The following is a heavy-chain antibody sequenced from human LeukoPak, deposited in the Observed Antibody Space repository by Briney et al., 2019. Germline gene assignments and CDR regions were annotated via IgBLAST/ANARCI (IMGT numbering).Heavy chain of an antibody. CDR1: SYSISSGFY. Sequence: SETLSLTCAVSSYSISSGFYWGWIRQPPGKGLEWIGSIYYSGTTYYNPSLKSRVPISVDTSKNQFSLKLSSVTAADTAVYYCARARGGTYADFDYWGQGTLVTVSS. J-gene: IGHJ4*02. D-gene: IGHD1-26*01. CDR3: ARARGGTYADFDY. V-gene: IGHV4-38-2*01. CDR2: IYYSGTT.